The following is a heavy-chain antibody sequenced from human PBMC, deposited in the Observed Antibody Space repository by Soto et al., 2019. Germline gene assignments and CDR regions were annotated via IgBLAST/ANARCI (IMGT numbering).Heavy chain of an antibody. CDR3: ARGCSSWYSARYYGMDV. Sequence: QVQLVESGGGVVQPGRSLRLSCAASGFTFSSYGMHWVRQAPGKGLEWVAVIWYDGSNKYYADSVKGRFTISRDNSKNTRYLQMNSLRAEDTAVYYCARGCSSWYSARYYGMDVWGQGTTVTVSS. D-gene: IGHD6-13*01. V-gene: IGHV3-33*01. CDR1: GFTFSSYG. J-gene: IGHJ6*02. CDR2: IWYDGSNK.